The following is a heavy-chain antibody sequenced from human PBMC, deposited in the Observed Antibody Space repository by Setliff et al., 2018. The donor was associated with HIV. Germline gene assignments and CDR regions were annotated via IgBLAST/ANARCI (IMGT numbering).Heavy chain of an antibody. CDR1: GGSISSYY. J-gene: IGHJ6*03. CDR2: VTHSGRT. D-gene: IGHD2-2*01. CDR3: ARHGQDYQLGYYYYYMDV. Sequence: SETLSLTCTVSGGSISSYYWSWIRQPPGKGLEWIGEVTHSGRTNYNPSLESRVTTSVDTSKKQFSLRLTSVTAADTAVYYRARHGQDYQLGYYYYYMDVWGKGTTVTVSS. V-gene: IGHV4-34*01.